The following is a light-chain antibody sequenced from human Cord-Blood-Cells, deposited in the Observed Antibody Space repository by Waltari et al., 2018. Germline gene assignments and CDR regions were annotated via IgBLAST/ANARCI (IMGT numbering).Light chain of an antibody. CDR2: QDS. J-gene: IGLJ2*01. CDR3: QAWDSKRVV. V-gene: IGLV3-1*01. CDR1: KLGDKY. Sequence: SYELTQPPSVSVSPGQTASIPCSGDKLGDKYACWYQQKPGQSPVLVIYQDSKRPSGIPERFSGSNSGNTATLTISGTQAMDEADYYCQAWDSKRVVFGGGTKLTVL.